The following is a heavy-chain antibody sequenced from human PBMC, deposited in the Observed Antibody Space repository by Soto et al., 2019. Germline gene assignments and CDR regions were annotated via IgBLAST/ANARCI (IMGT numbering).Heavy chain of an antibody. CDR3: ARDDEYSGNGMDV. Sequence: QVQLVESGGGVVQPGRSLRLFCAASGFTFSNYGMHWVRQAPGKGLEWVAVILNDGSNRYHADSVKDRFTISRDNSKNMLYLQMNSLRADYTAVYYCARDDEYSGNGMDVWGQGTTVTVS. D-gene: IGHD3-10*01. CDR2: ILNDGSNR. V-gene: IGHV3-33*01. CDR1: GFTFSNYG. J-gene: IGHJ6*02.